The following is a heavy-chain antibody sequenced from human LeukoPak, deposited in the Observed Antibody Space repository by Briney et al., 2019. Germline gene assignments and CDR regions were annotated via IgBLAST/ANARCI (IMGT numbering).Heavy chain of an antibody. CDR2: INYYDET. V-gene: IGHV3-23*01. D-gene: IGHD6-13*01. CDR1: GFTFRNYA. Sequence: PGGSLRLSCAASGFTFRNYAMSWVRQTPGKGLEWVSTINYYDETFYTDSLKGRFTISKDNSKNTVYLQMSSLRVDDTAVYYCAKAASSSWPSYYCGMDVWGQGTTVTVSS. CDR3: AKAASSSWPSYYCGMDV. J-gene: IGHJ6*02.